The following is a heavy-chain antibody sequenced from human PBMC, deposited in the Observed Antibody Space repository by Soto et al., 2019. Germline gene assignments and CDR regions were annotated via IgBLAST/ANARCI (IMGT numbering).Heavy chain of an antibody. CDR2: IDSSTKYT. V-gene: IGHV3-11*05. CDR3: AREYYYTMEV. J-gene: IGHJ6*02. Sequence: QVQLVESGGGLVRPGGSLRLSCEASGFTFRDYYMTWFRQAPGKGLEWLSYIDSSTKYTNYADSVKGRFTISRDNAKNSLYLQMNSLTADDTAVYYCAREYYYTMEVWGQGTMVTVSS. CDR1: GFTFRDYY.